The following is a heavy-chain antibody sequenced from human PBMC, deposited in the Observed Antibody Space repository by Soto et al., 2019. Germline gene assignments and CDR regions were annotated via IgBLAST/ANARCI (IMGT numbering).Heavy chain of an antibody. CDR2: VNPILSLS. D-gene: IGHD3-10*01. V-gene: IGHV1-69*02. J-gene: IGHJ4*02. CDR1: GDTFSFYS. Sequence: QVQLVQSGAEVKRPGSSVKVSCKASGDTFSFYSINWVRQAPGLGLEWMGRVNPILSLSNYAQRFQGRVTMTADKCTSTAYMVISSLRSEDTAIYYCATSYGSGYRAFDYWGQGAQVIVSS. CDR3: ATSYGSGYRAFDY.